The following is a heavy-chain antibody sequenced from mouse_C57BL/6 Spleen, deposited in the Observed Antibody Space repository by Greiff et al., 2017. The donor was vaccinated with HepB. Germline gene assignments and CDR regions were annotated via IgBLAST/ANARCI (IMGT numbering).Heavy chain of an antibody. D-gene: IGHD2-2*01. CDR3: ARWLHYYAMDY. CDR2: ISDGSSYT. J-gene: IGHJ4*01. V-gene: IGHV5-4*01. Sequence: EVQGVESGGGLVKPGGSLKLSCAASGFTFSSYAMSWVRQTPEKRLEWVATISDGSSYTYYPDNVKGRFTISRDNAKNNLYLQMSHLKSEDTAMYYCARWLHYYAMDYWGQGTSVTVSS. CDR1: GFTFSSYA.